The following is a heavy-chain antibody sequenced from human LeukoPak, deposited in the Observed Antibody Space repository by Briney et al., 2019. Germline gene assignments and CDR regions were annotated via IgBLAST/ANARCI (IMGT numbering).Heavy chain of an antibody. D-gene: IGHD3-3*01. Sequence: GGSLRLSCAASGFTFSSYSMNWVRQAPGRGLEWVAVISYDGSNKYYADSVKGRFTISRDNSKNTLYLQMNSLKTEDTAVYYCTTVTIFGVVIIPYDYWGQGTLVTVSS. CDR1: GFTFSSYS. CDR2: ISYDGSNK. V-gene: IGHV3-30*03. CDR3: TTVTIFGVVIIPYDY. J-gene: IGHJ4*02.